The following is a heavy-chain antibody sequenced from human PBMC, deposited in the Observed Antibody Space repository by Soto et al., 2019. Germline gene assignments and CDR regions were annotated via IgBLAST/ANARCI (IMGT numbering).Heavy chain of an antibody. D-gene: IGHD4-17*01. CDR3: ARVRDGDYGLDY. CDR1: GYTFTSYD. J-gene: IGHJ4*02. CDR2: MNPNSVNT. V-gene: IGHV1-8*01. Sequence: QVQLVQSGAEVKKPGASVKVSCKASGYTFTSYDINWVRQATGQGLEWMGWMNPNSVNTGYAQKFQGRVTMTRNTSISTAVMELSSLRSEDTAVYYCARVRDGDYGLDYWGQGTLVTVSS.